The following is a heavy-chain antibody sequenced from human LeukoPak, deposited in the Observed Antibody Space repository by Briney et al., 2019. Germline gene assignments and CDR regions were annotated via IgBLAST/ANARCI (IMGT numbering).Heavy chain of an antibody. D-gene: IGHD4-11*01. CDR2: LNENGIT. Sequence: GGSLRLSCAASGFTFSSYKMYWVRQAPGKGLVWVSRLNENGITNYADSVKGRFAISSDNAKSTLFLQMNSLRVDDTAVYYCARWGEDSKLDHWGQGTLVTVSS. CDR1: GFTFSSYK. CDR3: ARWGEDSKLDH. V-gene: IGHV3-74*01. J-gene: IGHJ4*02.